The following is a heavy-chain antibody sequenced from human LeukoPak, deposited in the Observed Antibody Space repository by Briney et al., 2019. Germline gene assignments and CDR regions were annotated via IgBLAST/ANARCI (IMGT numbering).Heavy chain of an antibody. V-gene: IGHV3-7*01. J-gene: IGHJ4*02. CDR2: IKQDGSDN. Sequence: GGSLRLSCAASGFPFSSYWMTWVRQAPGKGLEWVANIKQDGSDNYYVDSVKGRFTISRDNAKNSLYLQMNSLRAEDTAVYYCARGVKIAARPLYFDYWGQGTLVTVSS. CDR1: GFPFSSYW. D-gene: IGHD6-6*01. CDR3: ARGVKIAARPLYFDY.